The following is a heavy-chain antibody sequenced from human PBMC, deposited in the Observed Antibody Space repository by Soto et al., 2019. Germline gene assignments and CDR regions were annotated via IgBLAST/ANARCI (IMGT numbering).Heavy chain of an antibody. Sequence: EVQLVESGGGLVQPGGSVIISCAASGFTFSGSAIHWVRQASGKGLEWVGRIKARSYNYATAYTASLKGRFTISRDDSKNTAYLQMNGLKTEDTAVYFCSRLWAGGDDRDSPPYYLDYWGQGTLVTVSS. D-gene: IGHD3-16*01. V-gene: IGHV3-73*02. CDR3: SRLWAGGDDRDSPPYYLDY. CDR1: GFTFSGSA. J-gene: IGHJ4*02. CDR2: IKARSYNYAT.